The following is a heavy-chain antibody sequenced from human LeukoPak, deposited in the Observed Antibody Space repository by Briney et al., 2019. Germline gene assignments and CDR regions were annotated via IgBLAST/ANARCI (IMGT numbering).Heavy chain of an antibody. Sequence: PGGSLRLSCAASGFTFSSYSMNWVRQAPGKGLEWVSAISGSGGSTYYADSVKGRFTISRDNSKNTLYLQMNSLRAEDTAVYYCAKDGDIAVAGTTAEYFQHWGQGTLVTVSS. CDR1: GFTFSSYS. CDR2: ISGSGGST. J-gene: IGHJ1*01. D-gene: IGHD6-19*01. V-gene: IGHV3-23*01. CDR3: AKDGDIAVAGTTAEYFQH.